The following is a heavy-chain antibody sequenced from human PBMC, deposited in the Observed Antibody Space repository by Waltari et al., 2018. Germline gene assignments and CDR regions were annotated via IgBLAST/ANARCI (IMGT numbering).Heavy chain of an antibody. CDR1: GFTFSSYG. D-gene: IGHD3-22*01. CDR2: ISYDGSNK. V-gene: IGHV3-30*18. CDR3: AKVPVYYYDSSGYFDY. J-gene: IGHJ4*02. Sequence: QVQLVESGGGVVQPGRSLRLSCAASGFTFSSYGMHWVRQAPGKGLGWVAGISYDGSNKYYADSVKGRFTISRDNSKNTLYLQMNSLRAEDTAVYYCAKVPVYYYDSSGYFDYWGQGTLVTVSS.